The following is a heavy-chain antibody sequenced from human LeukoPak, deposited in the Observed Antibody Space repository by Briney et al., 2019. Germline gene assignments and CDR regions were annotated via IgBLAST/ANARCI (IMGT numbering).Heavy chain of an antibody. J-gene: IGHJ4*02. Sequence: GGSLRLSCAVSGFTFSSHAMSWVRQAPGKGLEWVSVISDSGGSTYYAGSVKGRFTISRDNSENTLFLRMNNLRAEDTAIYYCAKDEVVTAIRTTTFDYWGQGTLVTVSS. CDR1: GFTFSSHA. CDR2: ISDSGGST. CDR3: AKDEVVTAIRTTTFDY. D-gene: IGHD2-21*02. V-gene: IGHV3-23*01.